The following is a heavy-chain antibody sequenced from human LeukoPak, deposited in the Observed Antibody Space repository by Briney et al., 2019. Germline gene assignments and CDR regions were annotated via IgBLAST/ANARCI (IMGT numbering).Heavy chain of an antibody. D-gene: IGHD5-12*01. CDR1: GDHISSYSDY. CDR2: IYYSGST. Sequence: PSETLSLTCTGSGDHISSYSDYKWTWIRQPPGKGLEWIGYIYYSGSTNYNPSLNSRLTISVDTSKNQFSVKLTSVTAADTAVYYCAREYSAFDYWGQGSLVTVSS. CDR3: AREYSAFDY. J-gene: IGHJ4*02. V-gene: IGHV4-61*08.